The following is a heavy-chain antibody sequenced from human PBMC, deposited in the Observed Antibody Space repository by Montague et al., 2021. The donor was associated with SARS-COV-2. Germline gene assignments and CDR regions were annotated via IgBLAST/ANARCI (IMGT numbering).Heavy chain of an antibody. D-gene: IGHD2-15*01. CDR3: ARGGVDIVVVVAATPPCFDY. V-gene: IGHV4-34*01. CDR2: INLSGST. Sequence: SETLSLTCAVYGGSFSGYYWSWIRQPPGKGLEWIGEINLSGSTNYNPSLKSRVTISVDTSKNHFSLKLSSVTAADTAVYYCARGGVDIVVVVAATPPCFDYWGQGTLVTVSS. CDR1: GGSFSGYY. J-gene: IGHJ4*01.